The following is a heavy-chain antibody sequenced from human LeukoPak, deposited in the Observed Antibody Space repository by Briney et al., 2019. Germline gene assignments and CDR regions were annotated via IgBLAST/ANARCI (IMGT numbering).Heavy chain of an antibody. CDR2: INHSGST. V-gene: IGHV4-34*01. J-gene: IGHJ5*02. CDR3: ARTVKYGDYRPYWFDP. CDR1: GGSFSGYY. Sequence: SETLSLTCAVYGGSFSGYYWSWIRQPPGKGLEWIGEINHSGSTNYNPSLKSRVTISVDTSKNQFSLKLSSVTAADTAVYYCARTVKYGDYRPYWFDPWGQGTLVTVSS. D-gene: IGHD4-17*01.